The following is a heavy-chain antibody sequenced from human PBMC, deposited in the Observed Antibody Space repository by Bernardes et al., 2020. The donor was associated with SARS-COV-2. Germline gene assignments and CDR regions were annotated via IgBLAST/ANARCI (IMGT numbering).Heavy chain of an antibody. D-gene: IGHD6-19*01. CDR1: GGSISSYY. Sequence: SETLSLTRTVSGGSISSYYWSWIRQPPGKGLEWIGYIYYSGSTNYNPSLKSRVTISVDTSKNQFSLKLSSVTAADTAVYYCARGGPHSSGWLWYYWGQGTLVTVSS. CDR2: IYYSGST. J-gene: IGHJ4*02. V-gene: IGHV4-59*01. CDR3: ARGGPHSSGWLWYY.